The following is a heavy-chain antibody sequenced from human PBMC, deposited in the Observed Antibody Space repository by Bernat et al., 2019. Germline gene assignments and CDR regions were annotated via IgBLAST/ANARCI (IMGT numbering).Heavy chain of an antibody. D-gene: IGHD2-2*01. Sequence: QVQLVQSGSEGKKPGASVKVSCKASGYTFTAYYMHWVRQAPGQGLEWMGWINPNSGGTNYAQKFPGRVTVTRDTSISTAYMELCRLRSDDTAVYDCARGKYQLLSSWFDPWGQGTLVTVSS. CDR1: GYTFTAYY. CDR3: ARGKYQLLSSWFDP. V-gene: IGHV1-2*02. CDR2: INPNSGGT. J-gene: IGHJ5*02.